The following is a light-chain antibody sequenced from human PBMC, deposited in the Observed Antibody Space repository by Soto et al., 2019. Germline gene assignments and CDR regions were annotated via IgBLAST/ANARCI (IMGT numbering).Light chain of an antibody. CDR3: QQYGSSSWT. J-gene: IGKJ1*01. V-gene: IGKV3-20*01. Sequence: EVVLTQSPGTLSLSPGERATLSCRASQSLSSNYFSWYQHKPGQAPRLLISAASSRATGIPDRFSGSGSGTDFTLTISRLEPEDFAVYYCQQYGSSSWTFGQGTKVEIK. CDR2: AAS. CDR1: QSLSSNY.